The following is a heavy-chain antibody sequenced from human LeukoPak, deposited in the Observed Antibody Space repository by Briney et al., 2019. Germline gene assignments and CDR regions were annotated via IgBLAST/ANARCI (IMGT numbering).Heavy chain of an antibody. CDR1: GGSISSYY. CDR3: ARVPSYYDILTGYEPYYYYGMDV. CDR2: IYYSGST. D-gene: IGHD3-9*01. Sequence: SGTLSLTCTVSGGSISSYYWSWIRQPPGKGREWIGYIYYSGSTNYNPSLKSRVTISVDTSKNQFSLKLSSVTAADTAVYYCARVPSYYDILTGYEPYYYYGMDVWGQATTVTVSS. J-gene: IGHJ6*02. V-gene: IGHV4-59*01.